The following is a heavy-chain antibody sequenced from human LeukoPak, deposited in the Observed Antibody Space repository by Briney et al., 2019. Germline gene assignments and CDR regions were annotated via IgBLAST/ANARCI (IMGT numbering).Heavy chain of an antibody. Sequence: PGGSLRLSCAASGFTFSSYGMNWVRQAPGKGLEWVSYISTSSSTIYYADSLKGRFTISRDNAKNSLYLQMNSLRAEDTAVYYCARLYSGGLKEGTPGDYYYYYYMDVWGKGTTVTVSS. CDR3: ARLYSGGLKEGTPGDYYYYYYMDV. CDR2: ISTSSSTI. CDR1: GFTFSSYG. D-gene: IGHD2-15*01. J-gene: IGHJ6*03. V-gene: IGHV3-48*01.